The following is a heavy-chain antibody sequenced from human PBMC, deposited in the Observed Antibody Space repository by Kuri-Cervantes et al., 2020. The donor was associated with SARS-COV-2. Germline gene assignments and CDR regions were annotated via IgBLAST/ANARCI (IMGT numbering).Heavy chain of an antibody. V-gene: IGHV1-2*06. J-gene: IGHJ4*02. CDR2: INPNSGGT. D-gene: IGHD3-22*01. CDR3: ARAGGISSGYYYRLDY. CDR1: GYTFTGYY. Sequence: ASVKVSCNASGYTFTGYYMHWVRQAPGQGLEWMGRINPNSGGTNYAQKFQGRVTMTRDTSISTAYMELSRLRYDDTAVYYCARAGGISSGYYYRLDYWGQGTLVTVSS.